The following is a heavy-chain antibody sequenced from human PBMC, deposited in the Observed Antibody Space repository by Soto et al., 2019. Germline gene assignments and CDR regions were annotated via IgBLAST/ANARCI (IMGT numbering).Heavy chain of an antibody. Sequence: QVQLVQSGAEVRQPGASVKVSCKSSGYSFTTYGMSWVRQAPGQGLEYMGWINGYGHGAKYVQRFQGRFSMTTDTSTNTVYMDLRSLTSDDTAVYYCGRYVNGDFYYWGQGTVVIVSP. V-gene: IGHV1-18*01. J-gene: IGHJ4*02. CDR1: GYSFTTYG. D-gene: IGHD3-10*01. CDR3: GRYVNGDFYY. CDR2: INGYGHGA.